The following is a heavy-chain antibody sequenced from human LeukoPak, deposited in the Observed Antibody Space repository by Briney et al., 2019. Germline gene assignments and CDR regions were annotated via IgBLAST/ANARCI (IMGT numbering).Heavy chain of an antibody. CDR2: IYYSGST. D-gene: IGHD4-11*01. CDR3: ARGDYSNYGVYYYYYMDV. Sequence: SETLSLTCTVSGGSISSYYWSWIRQPPGKGLEWIGYIYYSGSTNYNPSLKSRVTISVDTSKNQFSLKLSSVTAADTGVYYCARGDYSNYGVYYYYYMDVWGKGTTVTGSS. V-gene: IGHV4-59*01. J-gene: IGHJ6*03. CDR1: GGSISSYY.